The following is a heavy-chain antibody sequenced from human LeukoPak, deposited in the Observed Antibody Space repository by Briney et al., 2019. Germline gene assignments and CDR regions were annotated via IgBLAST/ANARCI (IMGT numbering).Heavy chain of an antibody. V-gene: IGHV3-30*18. CDR2: ISYDGSNK. CDR3: AKDLSGSLDY. D-gene: IGHD3-22*01. CDR1: GFTFSSYG. Sequence: GRSLRLSCAAPGFTFSSYGMHWVRQVPGKGLEWVAVISYDGSNKYYADSVKGRFTISRDNSKNTLYLQMNSLRAEDTAVYYCAKDLSGSLDYWGQGTLVTVSS. J-gene: IGHJ4*02.